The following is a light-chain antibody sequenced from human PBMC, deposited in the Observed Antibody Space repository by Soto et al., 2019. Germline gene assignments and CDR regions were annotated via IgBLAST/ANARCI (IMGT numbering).Light chain of an antibody. CDR2: SNN. V-gene: IGLV1-47*02. Sequence: QSVLTPPPSASGTPGQRVFISCSGSSSNIGGTNYAYWYQQLPGAAPKLLMHSNNLRPSGVPERISGSKSGTSASLAISGLRSEDEAVYYCASWDDRLGAVIFGGGT. J-gene: IGLJ2*01. CDR3: ASWDDRLGAVI. CDR1: SSNIGGTNY.